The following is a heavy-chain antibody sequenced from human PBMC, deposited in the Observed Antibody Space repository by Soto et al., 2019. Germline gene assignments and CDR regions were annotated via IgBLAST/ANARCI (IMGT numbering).Heavy chain of an antibody. Sequence: ASVKVSCKASGYTFTSYYMHWVRQAPGQGLEWMGIINPSGGSTSYAQKFQGRVTMTRDTSTSTVYMELSSLRSEDTAVYYCAREYLVQLERVYYYGMDGWGQGTTVNVSS. J-gene: IGHJ6*02. D-gene: IGHD1-1*01. CDR1: GYTFTSYY. CDR3: AREYLVQLERVYYYGMDG. V-gene: IGHV1-46*01. CDR2: INPSGGST.